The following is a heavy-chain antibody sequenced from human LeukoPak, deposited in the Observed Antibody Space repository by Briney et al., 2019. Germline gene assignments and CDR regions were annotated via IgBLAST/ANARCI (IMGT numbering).Heavy chain of an antibody. D-gene: IGHD3-22*01. J-gene: IGHJ4*02. Sequence: GGSLRLSRAASGFTFSSYAMSWVRQAPGKGLEWVSAISGSGGSTYYADSVKGRFTISRDNSKNTLYLQMNSLRAEATAVYYCAKHHRDTMIVPYWGQGTLVTVSS. CDR3: AKHHRDTMIVPY. CDR2: ISGSGGST. V-gene: IGHV3-23*01. CDR1: GFTFSSYA.